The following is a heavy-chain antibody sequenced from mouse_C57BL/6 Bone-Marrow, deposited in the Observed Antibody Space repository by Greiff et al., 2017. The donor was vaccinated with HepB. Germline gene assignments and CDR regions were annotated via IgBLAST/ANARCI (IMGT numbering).Heavy chain of an antibody. D-gene: IGHD1-1*01. CDR3: AKRFTTDY. J-gene: IGHJ2*01. V-gene: IGHV5-9*01. CDR1: GFTFSSYT. CDR2: ISGGDGNT. Sequence: EVKLVESGGGLVKPGGSLKLSCAASGFTFSSYTMPWVRQTPEKRLEWVANISGGDGNTYYPDSVKGRITISRDNAKNTLYLQMSSLRSEDTALYYCAKRFTTDYWGQGTTLTVSS.